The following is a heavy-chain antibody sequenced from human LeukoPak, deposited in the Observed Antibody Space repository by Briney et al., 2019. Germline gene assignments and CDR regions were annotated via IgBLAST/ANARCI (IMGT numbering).Heavy chain of an antibody. V-gene: IGHV4-59*01. CDR2: IYYSGST. Sequence: PSETLSLTCTVSGGSISRYYWSWIRQPPGKGLEWIGYIYYSGSTNYNPSLKSRVTISVDTSKNQFSLKLSSVTAADTAVYYCARDRYSGYEDWGQGTLVTVSS. D-gene: IGHD5-12*01. J-gene: IGHJ4*02. CDR3: ARDRYSGYED. CDR1: GGSISRYY.